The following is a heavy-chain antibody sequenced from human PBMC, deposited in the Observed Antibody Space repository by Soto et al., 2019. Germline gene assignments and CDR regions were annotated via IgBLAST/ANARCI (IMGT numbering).Heavy chain of an antibody. J-gene: IGHJ4*02. CDR3: ASAVAGTYFDY. CDR1: GFTFSSYG. CDR2: IWYDGSNK. D-gene: IGHD6-19*01. Sequence: QVQLVESGGGVVQPGRSLRLSCAASGFTFSSYGMHWVRQAPGKGLEWVAVIWYDGSNKYYADSVKGRFTISRDNSKNTLYLQMNSLRAEDTAVYYCASAVAGTYFDYWGQGTLVTVSS. V-gene: IGHV3-33*01.